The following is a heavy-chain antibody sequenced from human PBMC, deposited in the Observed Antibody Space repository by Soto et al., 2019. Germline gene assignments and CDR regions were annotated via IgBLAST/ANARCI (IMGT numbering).Heavy chain of an antibody. CDR1: GFIFDTYA. J-gene: IGHJ5*02. CDR2: ISGSGGTT. D-gene: IGHD2-15*01. V-gene: IGHV3-23*01. CDR3: AKLVVAVYNWFDP. Sequence: EVHLLDSGGGLVQPGGSLTLSCVASGFIFDTYAMSWVRQAPGKGLEWVSAISGSGGTTYYADSVKGRLTISRDNSKNTLYLQMNSLRAEDTAVYYCAKLVVAVYNWFDPWGQGTLVTVSS.